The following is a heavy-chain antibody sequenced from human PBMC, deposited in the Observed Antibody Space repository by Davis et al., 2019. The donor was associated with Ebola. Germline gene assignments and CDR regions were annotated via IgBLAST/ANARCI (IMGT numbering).Heavy chain of an antibody. V-gene: IGHV5-51*01. CDR1: GYSFTNLW. D-gene: IGHD3-22*01. CDR3: ARWGSGYYDSSGPGPFDY. J-gene: IGHJ4*02. Sequence: GESLKISCKTSGYSFTNLWIAWLRQMPGKGLEWMGIIYPDDSDTRYSPSFQGQVTISADKSISTAYLQWSSLKASDTAMYYCARWGSGYYDSSGPGPFDYWGQGTLVTVSS. CDR2: IYPDDSDT.